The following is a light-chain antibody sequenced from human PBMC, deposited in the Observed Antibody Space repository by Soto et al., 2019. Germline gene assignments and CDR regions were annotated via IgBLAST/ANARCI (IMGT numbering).Light chain of an antibody. J-gene: IGKJ2*01. Sequence: DVVMTQSPLSLPVTLGQPASISCRSSQSLVFSDGNTYLSWIHQRTGQSPRRLIYKVSHRDSGVPDRFSGSGSVTYFTLKIRRVESEDVGVYYCMTGTYWPPYTVGQGTKVDIK. CDR2: KVS. CDR1: QSLVFSDGNTY. CDR3: MTGTYWPPYT. V-gene: IGKV2-30*01.